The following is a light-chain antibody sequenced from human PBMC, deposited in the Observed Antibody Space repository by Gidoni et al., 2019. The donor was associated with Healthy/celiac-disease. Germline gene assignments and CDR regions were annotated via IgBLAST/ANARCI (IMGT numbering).Light chain of an antibody. Sequence: IQMTQSPSSLSASVGDRVTITCQASQVISNYLNWYQQKPGKAPKLLIYDASNLETGVPSRFSGSGSETDFTFTISSLQPEDIATYYCQQYDNLPRTFGGGTKVEIK. CDR1: QVISNY. CDR3: QQYDNLPRT. V-gene: IGKV1-33*01. J-gene: IGKJ4*01. CDR2: DAS.